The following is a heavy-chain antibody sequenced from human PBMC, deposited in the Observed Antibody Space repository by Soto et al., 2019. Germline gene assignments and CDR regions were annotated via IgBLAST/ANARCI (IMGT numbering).Heavy chain of an antibody. D-gene: IGHD6-25*01. V-gene: IGHV4-31*03. J-gene: IGHJ4*02. CDR2: IYPSESS. CDR1: GGSISRGGHY. Sequence: SETLSLTCTVSGGSISRGGHYWNWIRQRAQKGLEWIGYIYPSESSYYKPSLRNRVSISVDTSKNQVSLQLTSVTAADTAVYYCARSLTQAAFNSWGQGALVTVSS. CDR3: ARSLTQAAFNS.